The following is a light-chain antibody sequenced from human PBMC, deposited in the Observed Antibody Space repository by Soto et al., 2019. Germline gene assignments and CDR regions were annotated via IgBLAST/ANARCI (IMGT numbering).Light chain of an antibody. CDR2: GAS. Sequence: EIVLTQSPGTLSLSPGERATLSCRASQSVSSSRLAWYRQKPGQAPRLLIYGASSRATGIPDRFSGSGSGTDFTLTISRLEPEDFAVYYCQQRSNRPLTFGQGTRLEIK. V-gene: IGKV3D-20*02. J-gene: IGKJ5*01. CDR3: QQRSNRPLT. CDR1: QSVSSSR.